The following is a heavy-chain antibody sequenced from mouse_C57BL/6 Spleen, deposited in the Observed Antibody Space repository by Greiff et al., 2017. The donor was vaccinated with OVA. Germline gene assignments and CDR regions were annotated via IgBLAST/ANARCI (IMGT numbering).Heavy chain of an antibody. V-gene: IGHV7-3*01. J-gene: IGHJ2*01. CDR3: ARLYDYYFDY. D-gene: IGHD2-4*01. Sequence: EVMLVESGGGLVQPGGSLSLSCAASGFTFTDYFMSWVRQPPGKALEWLGFIRNKANGYTTEYSASVKGRFTISRDNSQSILYLQMNALKAEDRATYCCARLYDYYFDYWGQGTTLTVSS. CDR1: GFTFTDYF. CDR2: IRNKANGYTT.